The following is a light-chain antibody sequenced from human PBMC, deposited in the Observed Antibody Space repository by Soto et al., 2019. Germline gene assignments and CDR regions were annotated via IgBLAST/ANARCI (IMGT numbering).Light chain of an antibody. CDR1: QDVSRS. Sequence: DTQLTQSPSFLSASVGDRVTITCRASQDVSRSLGWYQQKPGKAPKLLISAASTLHSGVPSRFSGSGSATDFTLTISSLQPEDFATYYCQQLWTYPLTFGGGTKVEI. V-gene: IGKV1-9*01. J-gene: IGKJ4*01. CDR3: QQLWTYPLT. CDR2: AAS.